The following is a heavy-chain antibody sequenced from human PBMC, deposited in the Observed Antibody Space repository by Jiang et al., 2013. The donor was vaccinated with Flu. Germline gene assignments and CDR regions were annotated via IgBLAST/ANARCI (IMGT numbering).Heavy chain of an antibody. J-gene: IGHJ5*02. CDR1: GFTFSSYA. CDR2: ISGSGGST. CDR3: AKQMDTAMVGKNWFDP. V-gene: IGHV3-23*01. Sequence: RLSCAASGFTFSSYAMSWVRQAPGKGLEWVSAISGSGGSTYYADSVKGRFTISRDNSKNTLYLQMNSLRAEDTAVYYCAKQMDTAMVGKNWFDPWGQGTLVTVSS. D-gene: IGHD5-18*01.